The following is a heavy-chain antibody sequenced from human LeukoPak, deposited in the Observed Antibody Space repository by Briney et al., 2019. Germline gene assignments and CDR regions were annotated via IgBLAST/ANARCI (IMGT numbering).Heavy chain of an antibody. Sequence: GGSLKLSCPASGFNFNTYSMNWLRPAPGKVLELVSYISSSSTYIYYATLLKGRLSIFRDTATNSLYLKMKSLIAEDTTIYYCVSGGGAIDFWGQGTMVTVSS. CDR3: VSGGGAIDF. CDR2: ISSSSTYI. CDR1: GFNFNTYS. V-gene: IGHV3-21*01. J-gene: IGHJ3*01. D-gene: IGHD3-10*01.